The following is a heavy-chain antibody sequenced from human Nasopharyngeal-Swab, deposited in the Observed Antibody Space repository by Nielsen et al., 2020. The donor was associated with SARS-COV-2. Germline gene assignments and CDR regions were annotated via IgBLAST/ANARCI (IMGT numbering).Heavy chain of an antibody. V-gene: IGHV3-21*01. CDR2: ISSSSSYI. CDR1: GFTFSSYS. Sequence: GGSLRLSCAASGFTFSSYSMNWVRQAPGKGLKWVSSISSSSSYIYYADSVKGRFTISRDNAKNSLYLQMNSLRAEDTAVYYCARGQYCSSTSCYARGYYYYYGMDVWGQGTTVTVSS. J-gene: IGHJ6*02. CDR3: ARGQYCSSTSCYARGYYYYYGMDV. D-gene: IGHD2-2*01.